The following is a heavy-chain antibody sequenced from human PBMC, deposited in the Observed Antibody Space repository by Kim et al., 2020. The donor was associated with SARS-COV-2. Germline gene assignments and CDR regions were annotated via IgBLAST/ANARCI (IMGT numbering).Heavy chain of an antibody. V-gene: IGHV3-23*01. J-gene: IGHJ6*02. CDR2: ISGSGGST. CDR3: AKDGDSSGYPYFSRNYYYGMDV. D-gene: IGHD3-22*01. CDR1: GFTFSGYA. Sequence: GGSLRLSCAASGFTFSGYAMSWVRQAPGKGLEWVSAISGSGGSTYYADSVKGRFTISRDNSKNTLYLQMNSLRAEDTAVYYCAKDGDSSGYPYFSRNYYYGMDVWGQGTTVTVSS.